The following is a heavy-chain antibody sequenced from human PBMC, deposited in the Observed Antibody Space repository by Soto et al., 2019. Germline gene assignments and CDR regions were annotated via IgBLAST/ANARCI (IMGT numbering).Heavy chain of an antibody. V-gene: IGHV3-23*01. CDR3: AKVAEAGNKSGILY. Sequence: GGSLRLSCAASGFTFSSYAMSWVRQAPGKGLEWVSAISGSGGSTYYADSVKGRFTISRDNSKNTMYLQMNSLRVEDTAVYYCAKVAEAGNKSGILYWGQGTLVTVAS. D-gene: IGHD6-13*01. CDR2: ISGSGGST. CDR1: GFTFSSYA. J-gene: IGHJ4*02.